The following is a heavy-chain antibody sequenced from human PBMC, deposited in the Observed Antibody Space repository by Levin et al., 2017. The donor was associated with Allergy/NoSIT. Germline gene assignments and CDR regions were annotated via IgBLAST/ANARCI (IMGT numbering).Heavy chain of an antibody. CDR2: IRSKAYGGST. J-gene: IGHJ4*02. V-gene: IGHV3-49*03. Sequence: GGSLRLSCTASGFTFGDYAMSWFRQAPGKGLEWVGFIRSKAYGGSTEYAAAVKGRFTITRDNSKTIAYMQMNNLKTEETTGDICTRDPQLRYGPPRNSFDYWGQGTLVTVSS. D-gene: IGHD2-2*02. CDR1: GFTFGDYA. CDR3: TRDPQLRYGPPRNSFDY.